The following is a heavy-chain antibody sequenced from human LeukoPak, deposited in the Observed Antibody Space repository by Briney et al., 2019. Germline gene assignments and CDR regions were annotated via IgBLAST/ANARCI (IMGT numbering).Heavy chain of an antibody. J-gene: IGHJ3*02. CDR1: GFTFSSYG. V-gene: IGHV3-33*01. CDR2: IWYDGSNK. D-gene: IGHD3-22*01. CDR3: ARDRVSGDSSGYYFDAFDI. Sequence: PGGSLRLSCAASGFTFSSYGMHWVRQAPGKGLEWVAGIWYDGSNKYYADSVKGRFTISRDNSKNTLYLQMNSLRAEDTAVYYCARDRVSGDSSGYYFDAFDIWGQGTMVTVSS.